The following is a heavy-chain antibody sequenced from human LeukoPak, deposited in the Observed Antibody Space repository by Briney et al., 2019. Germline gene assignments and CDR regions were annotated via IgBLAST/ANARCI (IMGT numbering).Heavy chain of an antibody. CDR3: AKQLWYYYGSGSAEYYFDY. J-gene: IGHJ4*02. Sequence: GGSLRLSCAASGFTFSSYGMHWVRQAPGKGLEWVAFIRYDGSNKYYADSVKGRFTISRDNSKNTLYLQMNSLRAEDTAVYYCAKQLWYYYGSGSAEYYFDYWGQGTLVTVSS. CDR1: GFTFSSYG. CDR2: IRYDGSNK. V-gene: IGHV3-30*02. D-gene: IGHD3-10*01.